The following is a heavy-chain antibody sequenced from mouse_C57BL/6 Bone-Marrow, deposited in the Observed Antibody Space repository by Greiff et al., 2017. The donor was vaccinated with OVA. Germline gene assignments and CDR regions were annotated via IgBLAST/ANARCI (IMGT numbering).Heavy chain of an antibody. CDR1: GYTFTDYY. D-gene: IGHD4-1*01. Sequence: EVQLQQSGPELVKPGASVKISCKASGYTFTDYYMNWVKQSHGKSLEWIGDINPNNGGTSYNQKFKGKATLTVDKSSSTAYMELRSLTSEDSAVYYCARLGDYWGQGTTLTVSS. V-gene: IGHV1-26*01. CDR2: INPNNGGT. CDR3: ARLGDY. J-gene: IGHJ2*01.